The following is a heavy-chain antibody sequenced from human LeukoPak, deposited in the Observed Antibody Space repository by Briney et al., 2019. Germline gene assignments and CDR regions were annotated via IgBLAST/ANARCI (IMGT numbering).Heavy chain of an antibody. CDR3: AREASPRYYGSGNDWFAP. Sequence: PGGSLRLSCAASGFTFSTYAMHWVRPAPGKGPEGVAVISYGDGSNTYYADSVKGRFTISRDNSRNTLYLQMNSLRVEDAAVYYCAREASPRYYGSGNDWFAPWGQGTLVTVSS. CDR1: GFTFSTYA. D-gene: IGHD3-10*01. CDR2: ISYGDGSNT. V-gene: IGHV3-30*01. J-gene: IGHJ5*02.